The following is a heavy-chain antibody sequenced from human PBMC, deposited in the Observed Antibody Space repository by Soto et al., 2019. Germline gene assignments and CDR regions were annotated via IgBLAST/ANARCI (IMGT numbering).Heavy chain of an antibody. V-gene: IGHV1-46*01. CDR2: INPSGGST. J-gene: IGHJ4*02. CDR3: ARRGPGTYFDY. D-gene: IGHD6-13*01. CDR1: GYTFTTYY. Sequence: ASVKVSCKASGYTFTTYYMHWVRQAPGQGLEWMGIINPSGGSTSYAQKFQGRVTMTRDTSKNTLYLQMNSLRTEDTAVYYCARRGPGTYFDYWGQGTLVTVSS.